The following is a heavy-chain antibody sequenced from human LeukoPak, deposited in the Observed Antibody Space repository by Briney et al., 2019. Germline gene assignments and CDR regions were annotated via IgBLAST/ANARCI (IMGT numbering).Heavy chain of an antibody. CDR3: ARDLDWILFDY. CDR2: IRPEGTTT. V-gene: IGHV3-74*03. J-gene: IGHJ4*02. D-gene: IGHD3-9*01. CDR1: GFTFSTYW. Sequence: GGSLRLSCAASGFTFSTYWMHWVRQAPGKGLVWVARIRPEGTTTAYADSVKGRFTISRDNAKNTLFLQMNSLSAGDTAVYYCARDLDWILFDYWGQGTLVTVSS.